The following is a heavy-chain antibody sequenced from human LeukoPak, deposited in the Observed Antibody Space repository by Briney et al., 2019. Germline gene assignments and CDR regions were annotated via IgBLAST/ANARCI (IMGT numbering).Heavy chain of an antibody. D-gene: IGHD3-22*01. V-gene: IGHV3-11*04. J-gene: IGHJ4*02. CDR3: ARASDTYYYDSSSPPVSY. CDR1: GFTFSDYY. CDR2: ISSSGSTI. Sequence: PGGSLRLSCAASGFTFSDYYMSWTRQAPGKGLEWVSYISSSGSTIYYADSVKGRFTISRDNAKNSLYLQMNSLRAEDTAVNYCARASDTYYYDSSSPPVSYWGQGTLVTVSS.